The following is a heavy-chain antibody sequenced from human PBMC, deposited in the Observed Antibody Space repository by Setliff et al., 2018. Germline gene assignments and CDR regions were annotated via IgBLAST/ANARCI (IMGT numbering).Heavy chain of an antibody. D-gene: IGHD3-10*01. CDR2: FRDKASGYTT. V-gene: IGHV3-72*01. CDR1: GFSLSDHY. CDR3: ARSYY. Sequence: PGGSLRLSCAASGFSLSDHYVDWVRQAPGKGLEWVGRFRDKASGYTTEYAASVKGRFTISRDNAEKSLWLHMNNLRVDDTAIYYCARSYYWGQGALVTVSS. J-gene: IGHJ4*02.